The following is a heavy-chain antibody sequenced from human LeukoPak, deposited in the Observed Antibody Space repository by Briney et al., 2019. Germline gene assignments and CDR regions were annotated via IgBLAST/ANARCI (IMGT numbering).Heavy chain of an antibody. D-gene: IGHD3-9*01. CDR2: IYSSGDT. V-gene: IGHV3-66*01. Sequence: GGSLRLSCTASGFTVRTNYMSCVRQAPGKRLERFSVIYSSGDTYYADSLKGRFTISRDDSKNTLYLQMNSLRAEDTAVYYCARAYYDILTTDSWGQGTLVSVSS. J-gene: IGHJ4*02. CDR1: GFTVRTNY. CDR3: ARAYYDILTTDS.